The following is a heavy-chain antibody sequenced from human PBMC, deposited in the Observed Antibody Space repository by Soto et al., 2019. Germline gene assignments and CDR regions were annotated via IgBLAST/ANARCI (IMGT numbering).Heavy chain of an antibody. J-gene: IGHJ6*03. D-gene: IGHD1-26*01. CDR2: ISGSGGST. V-gene: IGHV3-23*01. CDR1: GFTFSSYA. Sequence: EVQLLESGGGLVQPGGSLRLSCAASGFTFSSYAMSWVRQAPGKGLEWVSAISGSGGSTYYADSVKGRFTITRDNSKNTLYLQMNSLRAEDTAVYYCANGNGNYYSYYMDVWGKGTTVTVSS. CDR3: ANGNGNYYSYYMDV.